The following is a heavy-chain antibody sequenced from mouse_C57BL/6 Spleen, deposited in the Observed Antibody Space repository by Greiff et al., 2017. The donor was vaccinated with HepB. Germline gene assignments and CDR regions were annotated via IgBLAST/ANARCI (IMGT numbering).Heavy chain of an antibody. CDR1: GFTFSSYG. CDR2: ISSGGSYT. V-gene: IGHV5-6*01. J-gene: IGHJ2*01. CDR3: ARQSYSSYYFDY. D-gene: IGHD2-12*01. Sequence: EVQRVESGGDLVKPGGSLKLSCAASGFTFSSYGMSWVRQTPDKRLEWVATISSGGSYTYYPDSVKGRFTISRDNAKNTLYLQMSSLKSEDTAMYYCARQSYSSYYFDYWGQGTTLTVSS.